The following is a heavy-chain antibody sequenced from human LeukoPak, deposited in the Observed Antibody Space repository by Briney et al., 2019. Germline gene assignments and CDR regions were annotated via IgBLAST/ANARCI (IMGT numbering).Heavy chain of an antibody. CDR1: GVSISSSSHY. V-gene: IGHV4-39*01. D-gene: IGHD3-3*01. J-gene: IGHJ4*02. CDR3: ARLPYDFSLYYFDY. CDR2: IYYSGST. Sequence: KPSETLSLTCTVSGVSISSSSHYWGWIRQPPGKGLEWIGSIYYSGSTYYNPSLKSRVTISVDTSKNQFSLKLSSVTAADTAVYYCARLPYDFSLYYFDYWGQGTLVTVSS.